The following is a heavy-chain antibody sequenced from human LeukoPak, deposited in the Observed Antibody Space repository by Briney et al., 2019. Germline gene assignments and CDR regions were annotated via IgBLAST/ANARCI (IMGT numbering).Heavy chain of an antibody. D-gene: IGHD3-3*01. CDR2: INHSGST. CDR1: GGSFSGYY. V-gene: IGHV4-34*01. Sequence: SETLSLTCAVYGGSFSGYYWSWLRQPPGKGLEWIGEINHSGSTNYNPSLKSRVTISVDTSKNQFSLKLSSVTAADTAVYYCARSSARGRFRHDYMDVWGKGTTVTVSS. CDR3: ARSSARGRFRHDYMDV. J-gene: IGHJ6*03.